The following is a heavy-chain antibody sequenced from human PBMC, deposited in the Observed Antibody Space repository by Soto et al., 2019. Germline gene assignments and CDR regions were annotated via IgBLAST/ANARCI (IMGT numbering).Heavy chain of an antibody. J-gene: IGHJ6*02. CDR2: ISGSGGST. CDR3: AKVNRLYFWSGYQSRESPDV. D-gene: IGHD3-3*01. Sequence: PGGSLRLSCAASGFTFSSYAMSWVRQAPGKGLEWVSAISGSGGSTYYADSVKGRFTISRDNSKNTLYLQMNSLRAEDTAVYYCAKVNRLYFWSGYQSRESPDVWGQGTTVPVSS. CDR1: GFTFSSYA. V-gene: IGHV3-23*01.